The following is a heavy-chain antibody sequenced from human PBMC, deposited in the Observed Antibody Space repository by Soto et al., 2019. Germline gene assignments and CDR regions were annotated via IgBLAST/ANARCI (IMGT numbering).Heavy chain of an antibody. CDR1: GFTFSNAW. CDR3: TTEEVLVDWYFDL. D-gene: IGHD6-6*01. CDR2: IKSKTDGGTT. Sequence: GESLKISCAASGFTFSNAWMSWVRQAPGKGLEWVGRIKSKTDGGTTDYAAPVKGRFTISRDDSKNTLYLQMNSLKTEDTAVYYCTTEEVLVDWYFDLWGRGTLVTVSS. J-gene: IGHJ2*01. V-gene: IGHV3-15*01.